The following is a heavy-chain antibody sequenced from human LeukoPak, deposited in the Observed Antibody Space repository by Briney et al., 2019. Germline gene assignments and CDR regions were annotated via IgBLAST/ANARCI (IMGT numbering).Heavy chain of an antibody. J-gene: IGHJ4*02. CDR2: ISSSSSYI. Sequence: GGSLRLSCAASGFTFSSYSMNWVRQAPGKGLEWVSSISSSSSYIYYADSVKGRFTISRDNAKNSLYLQMNSLRAEDTAVYYRASSLKSSGWFHYWGQGTLVTVSS. D-gene: IGHD6-19*01. CDR1: GFTFSSYS. CDR3: ASSLKSSGWFHY. V-gene: IGHV3-21*01.